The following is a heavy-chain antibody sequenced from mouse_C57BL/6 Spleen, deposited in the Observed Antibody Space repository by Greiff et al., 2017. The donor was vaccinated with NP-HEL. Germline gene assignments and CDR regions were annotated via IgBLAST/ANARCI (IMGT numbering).Heavy chain of an antibody. J-gene: IGHJ4*01. CDR1: GFTFSNYW. D-gene: IGHD2-1*01. CDR2: IRLKSDNYAT. V-gene: IGHV6-3*01. Sequence: EVQVVESGGGLVQPGGSMKLSCVASGFTFSNYWMNWVRQSPEKGLEWVAQIRLKSDNYATHYAESVKGRFTISRDDSKSSVYLQMNNLRAEDTGIYYCILIYYGNYDYAMDYWGQGTSVTVSS. CDR3: ILIYYGNYDYAMDY.